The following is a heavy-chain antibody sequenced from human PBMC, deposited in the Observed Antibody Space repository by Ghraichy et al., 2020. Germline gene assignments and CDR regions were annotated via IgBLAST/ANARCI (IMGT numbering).Heavy chain of an antibody. CDR2: ISHFGTT. D-gene: IGHD2-15*01. J-gene: IGHJ4*02. Sequence: SETLSLTCTVSGGSISSGSYYWGWIRQPPGKGLEWIGSISHFGTTYSNPSLKSRLTISIDTSKNQFSLRLSSVAAADTAVYYCARLRGYPPAIIENYWGQGTLVTVSS. CDR1: GGSISSGSYY. V-gene: IGHV4-39*07. CDR3: ARLRGYPPAIIENY.